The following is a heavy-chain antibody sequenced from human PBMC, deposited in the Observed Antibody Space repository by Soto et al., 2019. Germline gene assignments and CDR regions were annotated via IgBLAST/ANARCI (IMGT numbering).Heavy chain of an antibody. CDR1: GFTFSSYV. V-gene: IGHV3-23*01. CDR3: ATLQGTYYYGSGSYYLPY. D-gene: IGHD3-10*01. J-gene: IGHJ4*02. CDR2: ISGSGGST. Sequence: EVQLLESGGGLVQPGGSLRLSCAASGFTFSSYVMSWVRQAPGKGLEWVSAISGSGGSTYYADSVKGRFTISRDNSKNTVDLEVNSMRAEDTAVYYCATLQGTYYYGSGSYYLPYWGQGTLVTVSS.